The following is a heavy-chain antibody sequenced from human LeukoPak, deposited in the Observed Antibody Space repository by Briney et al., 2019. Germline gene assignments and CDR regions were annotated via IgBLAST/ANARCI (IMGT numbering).Heavy chain of an antibody. V-gene: IGHV3-66*01. CDR2: IYSGGST. CDR3: ARESMVRGVIIPLGMDV. J-gene: IGHJ6*02. Sequence: PGGSLRLSCAASGFTVSSNYMSWVRQAPGKGLEWVSVIYSGGSTYYADSVKGRFTISRDKSKNTLYLQMNSLRAEDTAVYYCARESMVRGVIIPLGMDVWGQGTTVTVSS. D-gene: IGHD3-10*01. CDR1: GFTVSSNY.